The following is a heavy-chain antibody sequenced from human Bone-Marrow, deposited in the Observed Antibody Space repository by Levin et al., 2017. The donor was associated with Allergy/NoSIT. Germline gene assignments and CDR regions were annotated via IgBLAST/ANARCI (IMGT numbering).Heavy chain of an antibody. CDR3: ARGGMFYQDSSGYPFDY. CDR1: GGSIGSSDYY. J-gene: IGHJ4*02. V-gene: IGHV4-30-4*01. D-gene: IGHD3-22*01. Sequence: SQTLSLTCTVSGGSIGSSDYYWSWIRQTPGKGLEWIGCIYYIGHTYYDRSLRSRVTISVDTSKNQLSLKLRSVTAADTAVYYCARGGMFYQDSSGYPFDYWGQGTQVTVSS. CDR2: IYYIGHT.